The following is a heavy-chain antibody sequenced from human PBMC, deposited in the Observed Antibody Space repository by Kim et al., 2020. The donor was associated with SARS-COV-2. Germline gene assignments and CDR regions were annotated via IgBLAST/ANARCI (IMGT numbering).Heavy chain of an antibody. D-gene: IGHD2-21*01. CDR3: AIHGAYCGGDCYSNIDY. CDR2: IKQDGSEK. V-gene: IGHV3-7*01. CDR1: GFTFSSYW. J-gene: IGHJ4*01. Sequence: GGSLRLSCAVSGFTFSSYWMSWVRQAPGKGLEWVANIKQDGSEKYYVDSVKGRFTISRDNAKNSLYLQMNSLRAEDTAVYYCAIHGAYCGGDCYSNIDY.